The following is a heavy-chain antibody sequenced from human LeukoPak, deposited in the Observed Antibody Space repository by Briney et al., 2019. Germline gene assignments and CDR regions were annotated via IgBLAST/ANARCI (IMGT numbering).Heavy chain of an antibody. D-gene: IGHD6-13*01. V-gene: IGHV3-30-3*01. CDR3: ARGYSSTWPDAFDI. Sequence: GGSLRLSCVASGFTFSNYAMHWVRQAPGKGLEWMAVISYDGTKKYYADSVKGRFTISRDYSKKTLYLQMNSLRGEDTALYYCARGYSSTWPDAFDIWGQGTMVTVSS. J-gene: IGHJ3*02. CDR2: ISYDGTKK. CDR1: GFTFSNYA.